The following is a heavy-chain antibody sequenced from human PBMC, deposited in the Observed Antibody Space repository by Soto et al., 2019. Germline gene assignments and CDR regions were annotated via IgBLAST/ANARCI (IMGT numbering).Heavy chain of an antibody. CDR2: INHSGST. V-gene: IGHV4-34*01. D-gene: IGHD6-25*01. Sequence: SETLSLTCAVYGGSFSGYYWSWIRQPPGKGLGWIGEINHSGSTNYNPSLKSRVTISVDTSKNQFSLKLGSVTAADTAVYYCARERRLHGYGMDVWGQGTTVTVSS. CDR1: GGSFSGYY. J-gene: IGHJ6*02. CDR3: ARERRLHGYGMDV.